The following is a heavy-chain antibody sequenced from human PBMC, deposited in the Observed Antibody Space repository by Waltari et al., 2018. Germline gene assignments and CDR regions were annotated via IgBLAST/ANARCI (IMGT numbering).Heavy chain of an antibody. CDR2: ISGSGGST. V-gene: IGHV3-23*01. J-gene: IGHJ3*02. Sequence: EVQLLESGGGLVQPGGSLRLSCAASGFTFSSYAMSWVRQAPGKGLEWFSAISGSGGSTYYADSVKGRFTISRDNSKSTLYLQMNSLRAEDTAVYYCAKSHRGYYDSSGSDAFDIWGQGTMVTVSS. CDR1: GFTFSSYA. D-gene: IGHD3-22*01. CDR3: AKSHRGYYDSSGSDAFDI.